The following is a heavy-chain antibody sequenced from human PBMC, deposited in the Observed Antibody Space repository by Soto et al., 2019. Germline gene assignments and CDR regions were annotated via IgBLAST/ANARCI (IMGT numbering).Heavy chain of an antibody. J-gene: IGHJ6*02. V-gene: IGHV3-21*01. CDR2: ISSSSSYI. CDR1: GFTFSSYS. D-gene: IGHD6-19*01. CDR3: ARTYSSGHGMDV. Sequence: EVQLVESGGGLVKPGGSLRLSCAASGFTFSSYSMNWVRQAPGEGLEWVSSISSSSSYIYYADSVKGRFTISRDNAKNSLYLQMNSLRAEDTAVYYCARTYSSGHGMDVWGQGTTVTVSS.